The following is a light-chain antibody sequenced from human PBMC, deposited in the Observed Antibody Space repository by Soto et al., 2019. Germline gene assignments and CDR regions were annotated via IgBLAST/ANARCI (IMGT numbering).Light chain of an antibody. J-gene: IGKJ4*01. CDR2: AAS. V-gene: IGKV1-16*02. CDR3: QHYNYCVPT. Sequence: DIQMTQSPSSLSASVGARVTITCRASQGINNYLAWFQQKPGQAPKSLIYAASNLQSGVPSKFSGSVCGTDFHLTISRLEPDDVAKYYCQHYNYCVPTFGGGTQVEIK. CDR1: QGINNY.